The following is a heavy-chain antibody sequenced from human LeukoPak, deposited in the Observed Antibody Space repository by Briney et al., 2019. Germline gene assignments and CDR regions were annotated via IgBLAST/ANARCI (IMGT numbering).Heavy chain of an antibody. Sequence: GGSLRLSCAASGFTFNNAWMSWVRQAPGKGLEWVGRIKTKTDGGTTDYAAPVKGRFTISRDDSKNTLYLQMNSLKTEDTAVYYCTTVIVDYYFDYWGQGTLVTVSS. J-gene: IGHJ4*02. CDR1: GFTFNNAW. D-gene: IGHD3-22*01. CDR3: TTVIVDYYFDY. V-gene: IGHV3-15*01. CDR2: IKTKTDGGTT.